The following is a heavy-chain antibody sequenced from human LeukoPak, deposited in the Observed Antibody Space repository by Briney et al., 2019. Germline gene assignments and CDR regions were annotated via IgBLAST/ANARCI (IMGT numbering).Heavy chain of an antibody. CDR3: ARLPLGYCSSTSCLD. CDR2: ISSSTGNT. V-gene: IGHV1-18*01. D-gene: IGHD2-2*01. J-gene: IGHJ4*02. CDR1: GYTFSSYG. Sequence: ASVKVSCKASGYTFSSYGFSWVRQAPGQGLEWMGWISSSTGNTKYAQKLQGRVTMTTDTSTSTAYLELRNLRSDDTAVYYCARLPLGYCSSTSCLDWGQGTLVTVSS.